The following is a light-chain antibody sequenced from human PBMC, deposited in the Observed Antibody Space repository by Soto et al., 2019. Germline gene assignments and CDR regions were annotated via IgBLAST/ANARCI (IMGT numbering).Light chain of an antibody. Sequence: QSVLTQPPSVSAAPGQKVTISCSGSSSNIGNNYVSWYQQLPGTAPKLLIYENNKRPSGIPDRFSGSKSGTSATLGITGLQTGHEADYYCGTWDSSLSAVVFGGGTKVTVL. V-gene: IGLV1-51*02. CDR3: GTWDSSLSAVV. CDR2: ENN. J-gene: IGLJ2*01. CDR1: SSNIGNNY.